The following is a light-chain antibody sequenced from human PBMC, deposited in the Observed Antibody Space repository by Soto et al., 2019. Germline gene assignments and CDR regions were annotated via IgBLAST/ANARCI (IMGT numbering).Light chain of an antibody. CDR1: NSNIGADYD. Sequence: QPVLAQPPSVSGAPGQRVTISCTGSNSNIGADYDVHWYQQFPGAAPKLLIYGNTNRPSGVPDRFSGSKSRISASLAITGLQAEDEGDYFCPSYGSGLSGLGFGGGTKLTVL. CDR2: GNT. V-gene: IGLV1-40*01. J-gene: IGLJ2*01. CDR3: PSYGSGLSGLG.